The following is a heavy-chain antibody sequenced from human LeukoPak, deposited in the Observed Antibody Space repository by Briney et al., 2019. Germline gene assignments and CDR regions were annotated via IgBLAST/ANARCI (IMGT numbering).Heavy chain of an antibody. V-gene: IGHV3-23*01. J-gene: IGHJ4*02. CDR1: GFTFSRSA. D-gene: IGHD3-22*01. CDR3: AKDGLYYDGSEHVYYFDS. Sequence: GGSLRLSCAPSGFTFSRSAMTWVRQGPGTGLEFVASIIYSGGATYYADSVKGGFTISRDNSKNTLYLQMNSLRAEDTALYYCAKDGLYYDGSEHVYYFDSWGQGTLVTVSS. CDR2: IIYSGGAT.